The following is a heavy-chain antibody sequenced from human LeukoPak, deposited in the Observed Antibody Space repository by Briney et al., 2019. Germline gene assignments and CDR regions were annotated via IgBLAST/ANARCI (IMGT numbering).Heavy chain of an antibody. V-gene: IGHV3-7*03. D-gene: IGHD1-26*01. CDR1: GFTFSTSW. J-gene: IGHJ3*02. Sequence: GRSLRLSCAASGFTFSTSWMTWVRQAHGGGIEWVANIKQDGSDTHYVGSVEGRFTVSRDNAKNSLYLQMNSLRAEDTAVYFCARDPYSGNYGAFDIWGQGTMVSVSS. CDR3: ARDPYSGNYGAFDI. CDR2: IKQDGSDT.